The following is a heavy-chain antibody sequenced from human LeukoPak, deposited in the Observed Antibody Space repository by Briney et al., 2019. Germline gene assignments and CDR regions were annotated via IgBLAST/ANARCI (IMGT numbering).Heavy chain of an antibody. V-gene: IGHV4-34*01. Sequence: SETLSLTCAVYGGSFSGYYWSWIRQPPGKGLEWIGEINHSGSTNYNPSLKSRVTISVDTSKNQFSLKLSSVTAADTAVYYCARGFFAAAGTSFDYWGQGTQVTVSS. D-gene: IGHD6-13*01. J-gene: IGHJ4*02. CDR2: INHSGST. CDR1: GGSFSGYY. CDR3: ARGFFAAAGTSFDY.